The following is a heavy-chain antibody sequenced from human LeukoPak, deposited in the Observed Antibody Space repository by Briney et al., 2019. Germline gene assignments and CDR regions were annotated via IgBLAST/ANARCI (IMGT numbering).Heavy chain of an antibody. J-gene: IGHJ3*02. D-gene: IGHD2-2*01. V-gene: IGHV1-2*02. CDR3: ARLLGYCSSTSCYGGRAFDI. Sequence: GASVKVSCKASGYTFTGYYMHWVRQAPGQGLEWMGWINPNSGGTNYAQKLQGRVTMTTDTSTSTAYMELRSLRSDDTAVYYCARLLGYCSSTSCYGGRAFDIWGQGTMVTVSS. CDR2: INPNSGGT. CDR1: GYTFTGYY.